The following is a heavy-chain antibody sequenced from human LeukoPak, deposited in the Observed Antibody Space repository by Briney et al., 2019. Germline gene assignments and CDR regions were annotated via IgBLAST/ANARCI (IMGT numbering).Heavy chain of an antibody. CDR2: ISASSIYI. CDR1: GFTFSRYS. J-gene: IGHJ6*03. V-gene: IGHV3-21*01. CDR3: ARAPTYYYDSSGPILLAHFYMDV. D-gene: IGHD3-22*01. Sequence: GGSLRLSRAASGFTFSRYSMNWVRQAPGKGLEWVSSISASSIYIYYADSVKGRFTISRDNAKNSLYVQMNSLRAEDTAVYYCARAPTYYYDSSGPILLAHFYMDVWGRGTTVTVSS.